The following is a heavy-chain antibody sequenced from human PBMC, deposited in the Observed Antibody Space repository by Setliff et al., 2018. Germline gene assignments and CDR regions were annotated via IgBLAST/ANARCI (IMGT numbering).Heavy chain of an antibody. Sequence: GASVKVSCKASGGTFSRYAINWVRQAPGQGLEWMGGIIPILGVANYAQKFQDRVTISADESTNTAYMELTSLRSEDTAVYYCARAQIPDIVVVVAAISPGYYFDYWGQGTLVTVSS. J-gene: IGHJ4*02. CDR1: GGTFSRYA. V-gene: IGHV1-69*10. CDR3: ARAQIPDIVVVVAAISPGYYFDY. D-gene: IGHD2-2*02. CDR2: IIPILGVA.